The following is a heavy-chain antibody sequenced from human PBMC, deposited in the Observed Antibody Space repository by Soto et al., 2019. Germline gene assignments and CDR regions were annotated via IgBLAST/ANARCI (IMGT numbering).Heavy chain of an antibody. D-gene: IGHD3-22*01. V-gene: IGHV6-1*01. CDR2: TYYRSKWYN. CDR3: AREWLSSYYYGMDV. J-gene: IGHJ6*02. Sequence: PSQTLSLPCALSGDSVSSNSAAWNWIRQSPSRGLEWLGRTYYRSKWYNDYAVSVKSRITINPDTSKNQFSLQLNSVTPEDTAVYYCAREWLSSYYYGMDVWGQGTTVTVSS. CDR1: GDSVSSNSAA.